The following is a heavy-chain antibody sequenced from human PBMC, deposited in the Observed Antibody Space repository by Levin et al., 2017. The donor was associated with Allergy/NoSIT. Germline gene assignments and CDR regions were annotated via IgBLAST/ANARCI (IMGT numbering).Heavy chain of an antibody. Sequence: GESLKISCKGSGYSFTSYWIGWVRQMPGKGLEWMGIIYPGDSDTRYSPSFQGQVTISADKSISTAYLQWSSLKASDTAMYYCASYGSGSGSYYYGMDVWGQGTTVTVSS. CDR2: IYPGDSDT. CDR1: GYSFTSYW. J-gene: IGHJ6*02. CDR3: ASYGSGSGSYYYGMDV. V-gene: IGHV5-51*01. D-gene: IGHD3-10*01.